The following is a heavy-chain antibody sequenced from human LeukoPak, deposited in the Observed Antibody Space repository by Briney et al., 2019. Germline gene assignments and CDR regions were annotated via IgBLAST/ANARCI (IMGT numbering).Heavy chain of an antibody. D-gene: IGHD5-18*01. CDR3: ARGSTAMDYYYYYGMDV. J-gene: IGHJ6*02. CDR1: GGSISSGGYS. V-gene: IGHV4-30-2*01. CDR2: IYHSGST. Sequence: PSGTLSLTCAVSGGSISSGGYSWSWIRQPPGKGLEWIGYIYHSGSTYYNPSLKSRVTISVDRSKNQFSLKLSSVTAADTAVYYCARGSTAMDYYYYYGMDVWGQGTTVTVSS.